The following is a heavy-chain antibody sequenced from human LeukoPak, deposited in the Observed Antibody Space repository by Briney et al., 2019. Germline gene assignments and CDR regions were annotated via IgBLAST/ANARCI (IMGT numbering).Heavy chain of an antibody. Sequence: PGVSLRLSCAASGFTFSDYDMHWLRQATGKGLEWVSAIGTAGDTYYTGSVKGRFTISRENAKNSLYLQMNSLRAGDTAVYYCARVAKERVGGVYYFDYWGQGTLVTVSS. CDR3: ARVAKERVGGVYYFDY. D-gene: IGHD1-1*01. CDR1: GFTFSDYD. CDR2: IGTAGDT. J-gene: IGHJ4*02. V-gene: IGHV3-13*01.